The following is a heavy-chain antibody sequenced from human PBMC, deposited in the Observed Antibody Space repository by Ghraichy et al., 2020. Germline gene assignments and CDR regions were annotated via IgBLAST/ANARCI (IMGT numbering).Heavy chain of an antibody. J-gene: IGHJ6*02. D-gene: IGHD5-12*01. Sequence: GGSLRLSCAASGLTFSNHGMHWVRQAPGKGLVWVAVISYDGMKKDYADSVKGRFTISRDNSKNTLNLQMNSLRAEDTAVYYCAKELGGYSDYDIVRGYYGMDVWGQGTTVTVSS. CDR3: AKELGGYSDYDIVRGYYGMDV. CDR1: GLTFSNHG. CDR2: ISYDGMKK. V-gene: IGHV3-30*18.